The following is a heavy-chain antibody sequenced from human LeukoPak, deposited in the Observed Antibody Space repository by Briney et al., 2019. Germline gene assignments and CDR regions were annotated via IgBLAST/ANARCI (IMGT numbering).Heavy chain of an antibody. J-gene: IGHJ5*02. V-gene: IGHV3-74*01. CDR1: GYTFSRYW. D-gene: IGHD3-10*01. CDR2: IDEDGWTT. CDR3: ARAVAGAGSS. Sequence: GGSLRLSCAGSGYTFSRYWMHWVRQAPGKGLVWVSRIDEDGWTTDYAHPVKGRFTISRDNVQNTLYLQMNSLRAEHTAVYYCARAVAGAGSSWGQGTPVTVSS.